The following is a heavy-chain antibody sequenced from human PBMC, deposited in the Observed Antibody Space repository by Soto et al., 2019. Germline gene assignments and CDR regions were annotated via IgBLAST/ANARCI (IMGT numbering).Heavy chain of an antibody. Sequence: SGTQSLTSTVSKGNIGSASYYWGWIRQPPGKGLEWIGSIYHSGSTYYNPSLKSRVTMSVDTSKNQFSLKLSSVTAADTAVYYCARHRYCSGATCYHLDNWFDPWGQGTLVTVSS. V-gene: IGHV4-39*01. J-gene: IGHJ5*02. CDR2: IYHSGST. CDR3: ARHRYCSGATCYHLDNWFDP. CDR1: KGNIGSASYY. D-gene: IGHD2-15*01.